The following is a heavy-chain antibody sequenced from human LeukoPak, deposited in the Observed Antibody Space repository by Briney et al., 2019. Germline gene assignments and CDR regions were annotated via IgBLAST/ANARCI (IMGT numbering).Heavy chain of an antibody. CDR1: GGSISSYY. V-gene: IGHV4-4*07. Sequence: SETLSLTCTVSGGSISSYYWNWIRQPAGKVLEWIGRIYSSGSTNHNPSLKSRVTMSVDTSKNQFSLNLSSVTAADTAVYYCARDEVGYGVNLDYWGQGSLVTVSS. CDR3: ARDEVGYGVNLDY. J-gene: IGHJ4*02. D-gene: IGHD4-23*01. CDR2: IYSSGST.